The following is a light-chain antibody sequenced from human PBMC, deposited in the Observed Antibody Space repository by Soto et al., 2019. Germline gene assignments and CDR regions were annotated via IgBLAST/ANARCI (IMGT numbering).Light chain of an antibody. J-gene: IGLJ2*01. CDR2: RNN. CDR3: AAWDDSLSGPVV. V-gene: IGLV1-47*01. CDR1: SSNIGSNY. Sequence: QSVLTQPPSASGTPGQRVTISCCGSSSNIGSNYLYWYQQLPGTAPKLLIYRNNQRPSGVPDRFSGSKSDTSASLAISGLRSEDEADYYCAAWDDSLSGPVVFGGGTKLTVL.